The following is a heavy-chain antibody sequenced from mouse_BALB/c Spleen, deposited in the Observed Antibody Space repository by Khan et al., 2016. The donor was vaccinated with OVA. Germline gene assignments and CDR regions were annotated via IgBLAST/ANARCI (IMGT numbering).Heavy chain of an antibody. CDR3: ARKNGSDFDY. Sequence: EVKLQESGPELVKPGASVKISCKASGYSFTGYFMNWVMQSHGKSLEWIGRINPHIGETFYNQKFKDKATLTVDESSTTAHMELRSLSSEDSAVYYGARKNGSDFDYWGQGTTLTVSS. V-gene: IGHV1-20*02. CDR1: GYSFTGYF. D-gene: IGHD1-1*01. CDR2: INPHIGET. J-gene: IGHJ2*01.